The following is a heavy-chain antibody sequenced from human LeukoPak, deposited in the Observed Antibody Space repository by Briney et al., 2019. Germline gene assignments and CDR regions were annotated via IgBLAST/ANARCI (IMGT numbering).Heavy chain of an antibody. J-gene: IGHJ6*02. CDR2: INHSGST. V-gene: IGHV4-34*01. CDR3: ARGGPDFWSGYRLYGMDV. Sequence: SETQSLTCAVYGGSFSGYYWSWIRQPPGKGLEWIGEINHSGSTNYNPSLKSRVTISVDTSKNQFSLKLSSVTAADTAVYYCARGGPDFWSGYRLYGMDVWGQGTTVTVSS. D-gene: IGHD3-3*01. CDR1: GGSFSGYY.